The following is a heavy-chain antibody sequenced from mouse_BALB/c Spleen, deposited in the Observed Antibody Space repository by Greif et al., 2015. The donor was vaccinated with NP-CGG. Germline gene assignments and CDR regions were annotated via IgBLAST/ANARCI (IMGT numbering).Heavy chain of an antibody. V-gene: IGHV5-6-3*01. CDR2: INSNGGST. CDR1: GFTFSSYG. CDR3: ARFGNYFDY. Sequence: EVQVVESGGGLVQPGGSLKLSCAASGFTFSSYGMSWVRQTPDKRLELVATINSNGGSTYYPDSVKGRFTISRDNAKNTLYLQMSSLKSEDTAMYYCARFGNYFDYWGQGTTLTVSS. J-gene: IGHJ2*01. D-gene: IGHD1-1*02.